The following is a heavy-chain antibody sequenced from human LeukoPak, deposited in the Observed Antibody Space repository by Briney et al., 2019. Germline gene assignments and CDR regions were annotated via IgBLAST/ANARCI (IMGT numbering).Heavy chain of an antibody. CDR2: ISSSSSYT. D-gene: IGHD3-22*01. J-gene: IGHJ3*02. CDR3: ARRRDHYYDSSGYYSGAFDI. Sequence: KPGGSLRLSCAASGSTFSDYYMSWIRQAPGKGLEWVSYISSSSSYTNYADSVKGRFTISRDNAKNSLYLQMNSLRAEDTAVYYCARRRDHYYDSSGYYSGAFDIWGQGTMVTVSS. CDR1: GSTFSDYY. V-gene: IGHV3-11*03.